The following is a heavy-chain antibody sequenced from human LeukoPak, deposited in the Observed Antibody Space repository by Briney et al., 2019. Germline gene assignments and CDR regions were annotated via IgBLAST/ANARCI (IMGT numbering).Heavy chain of an antibody. CDR2: IYSSGST. Sequence: SETLSLTCTVSGGSISSYYWSWIRQPAGKGLEWIGRIYSSGSTNYNPSLKSRVTISVDTSKNQFSLKLSSVTAADTAVYYCARDSVLGDPFDYWGQGTLVTVSS. J-gene: IGHJ4*02. CDR3: ARDSVLGDPFDY. D-gene: IGHD4-17*01. CDR1: GGSISSYY. V-gene: IGHV4-4*07.